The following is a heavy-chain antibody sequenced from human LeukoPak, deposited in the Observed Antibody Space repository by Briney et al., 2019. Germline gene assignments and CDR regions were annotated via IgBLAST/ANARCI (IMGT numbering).Heavy chain of an antibody. CDR1: GFTFSSYA. Sequence: GGSLRLSCAAPGFTFSSYAMSWVRQAPGKGLEWVSAISGSGGSTYYADSVKGRFTISRDNSKNTLYLQMNSLRAEDTAVYYCAKDMGGRTRGSGNYYYYMDVWGKGTTVTISS. V-gene: IGHV3-23*01. D-gene: IGHD3-10*01. CDR3: AKDMGGRTRGSGNYYYYMDV. J-gene: IGHJ6*03. CDR2: ISGSGGST.